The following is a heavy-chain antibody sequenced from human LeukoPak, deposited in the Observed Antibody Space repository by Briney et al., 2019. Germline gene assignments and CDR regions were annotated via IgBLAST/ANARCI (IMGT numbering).Heavy chain of an antibody. Sequence: GGSLRLSCAASGFTLSSYWIHWVRQAPGKGLVWVSGINSDGRRTTYADSVKGRFTISRDNAKNTLYLQMNSLRTEDTAVYYCAKTTGRADYSSDGGYYGLDVWGQGTTVTVSS. CDR2: INSDGRRT. CDR1: GFTLSSYW. J-gene: IGHJ6*02. V-gene: IGHV3-74*01. D-gene: IGHD4-11*01. CDR3: AKTTGRADYSSDGGYYGLDV.